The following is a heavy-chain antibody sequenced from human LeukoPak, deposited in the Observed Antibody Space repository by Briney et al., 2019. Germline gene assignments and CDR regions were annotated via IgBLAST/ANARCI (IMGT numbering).Heavy chain of an antibody. CDR3: ARLGYCSSASCYYGMDV. CDR1: GYTFTSHW. J-gene: IGHJ6*02. Sequence: PGESLKISCKGSGYTFTSHWIGWVRQMPGKGLEWMGIVYPGDSDTRYSPSFQGQVTISADKSISTAYLQWGSLKASDTAIYCCARLGYCSSASCYYGMDVWGQGTTVTVSS. D-gene: IGHD2-2*01. CDR2: VYPGDSDT. V-gene: IGHV5-51*01.